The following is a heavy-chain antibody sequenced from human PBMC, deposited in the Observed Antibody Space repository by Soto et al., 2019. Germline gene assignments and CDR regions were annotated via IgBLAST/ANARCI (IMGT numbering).Heavy chain of an antibody. CDR1: GGSFSGYY. D-gene: IGHD1-26*01. CDR3: ARGDSGSYYGFDY. Sequence: QVQLQKWGAGLLKPSETLSLTCAVYGGSFSGYYWSWIRQPPGKGLEWIGEINHSGSTNYNPSLKSRVTISVDTSKNQFSLKLSSVTAADTAVYYCARGDSGSYYGFDYWGQGTLVTVSS. CDR2: INHSGST. V-gene: IGHV4-34*01. J-gene: IGHJ4*02.